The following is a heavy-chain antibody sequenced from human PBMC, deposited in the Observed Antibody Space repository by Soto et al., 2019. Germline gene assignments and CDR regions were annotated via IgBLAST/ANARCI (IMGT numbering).Heavy chain of an antibody. CDR2: TRPNNGNT. J-gene: IGHJ4*02. CDR1: GFSFTSSG. V-gene: IGHV1-18*04. D-gene: IGHD3-10*01. CDR3: VRDLDGSGSYYTDY. Sequence: ASVKVSCKASGFSFTSSGFNWVRQAPGQGLEWMGWTRPNNGNTKYAQNLQGRVTMTTDTSTSTAYMELRSLRPDDTAVYYCVRDLDGSGSYYTDYWGQGTLVTVSS.